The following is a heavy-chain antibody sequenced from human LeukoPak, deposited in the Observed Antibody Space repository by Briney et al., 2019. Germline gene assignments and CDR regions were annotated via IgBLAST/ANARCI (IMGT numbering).Heavy chain of an antibody. CDR3: ARLFYGGYAYDN. CDR1: GYSFTTYW. V-gene: IGHV5-10-1*01. CDR2: IDPIDSYT. Sequence: GESPKISCKGSGYSFTTYWIIWVRQMPGKGLEWMGTIDPIDSYTNYSPPFQGHVTISADKSISTAYLQWSSLKASDTAMYYCARLFYGGYAYDNWGQGTLVTVSS. D-gene: IGHD4-17*01. J-gene: IGHJ4*02.